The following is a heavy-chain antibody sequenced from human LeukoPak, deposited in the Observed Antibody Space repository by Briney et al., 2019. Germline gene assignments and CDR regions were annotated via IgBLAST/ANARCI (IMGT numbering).Heavy chain of an antibody. CDR2: IYPGDSDT. D-gene: IGHD2-2*01. V-gene: IGHV5-51*01. Sequence: GESLKISCKASGYTFTNFWIGWVRQVPGKGLEWMGIIYPGDSDTRYSPSFQGQVTISADKSINTAYPQWNFLKASDTAMYYCAKGFCSSTSCYTDFDYWGQGTLVTVSS. CDR1: GYTFTNFW. J-gene: IGHJ4*02. CDR3: AKGFCSSTSCYTDFDY.